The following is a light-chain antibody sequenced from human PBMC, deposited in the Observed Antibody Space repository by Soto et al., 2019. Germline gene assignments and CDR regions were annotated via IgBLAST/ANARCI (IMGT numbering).Light chain of an antibody. CDR2: GNT. V-gene: IGLV1-40*01. CDR1: SSNIGAGYD. CDR3: QSHDSSLNSWV. J-gene: IGLJ3*02. Sequence: QSVLTQPPSMSGAPGQRVTISCTGSSSNIGAGYDVHWYQLLPGTAPKLLLYGNTNRPSGVPDRFSGSKSGTSASLAITGLRAEDEADYYCQSHDSSLNSWVFGGGTKVTVL.